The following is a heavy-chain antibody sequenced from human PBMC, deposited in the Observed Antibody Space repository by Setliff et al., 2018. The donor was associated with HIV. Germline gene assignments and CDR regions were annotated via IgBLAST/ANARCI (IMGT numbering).Heavy chain of an antibody. CDR3: ARGDYYDSTGYEGLDS. CDR1: GGSISSSSYY. Sequence: SETLSLTCTVSGGSISSSSYYWGWIRQPPGKGLEWIGNIYYSGGTYYNPSLKSRVTISVDTSKNHFSLKLSSVTAADTAVYYCARGDYYDSTGYEGLDSWGRGTLVTVSS. D-gene: IGHD3-22*01. V-gene: IGHV4-39*02. CDR2: IYYSGGT. J-gene: IGHJ4*02.